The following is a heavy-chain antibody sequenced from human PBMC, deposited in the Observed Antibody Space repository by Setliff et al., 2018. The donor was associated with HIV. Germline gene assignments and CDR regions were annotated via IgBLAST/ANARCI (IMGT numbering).Heavy chain of an antibody. CDR3: AKGGDRAMINFDH. CDR2: INTGNDNT. D-gene: IGHD5-18*01. Sequence: ASVKVSCKTTGCTFSTYPMHWVRQAPGQRLEWMGWINTGNDNTRYSQKFQGRVTITRDTSASTAYMELSSLTSEDTAVYYCAKGGDRAMINFDHWGQGTLVTVSS. CDR1: GCTFSTYP. J-gene: IGHJ4*02. V-gene: IGHV1-3*04.